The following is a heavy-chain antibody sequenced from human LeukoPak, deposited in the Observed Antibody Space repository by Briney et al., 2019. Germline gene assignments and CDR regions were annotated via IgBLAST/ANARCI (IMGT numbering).Heavy chain of an antibody. Sequence: ASVKVSCKASGYTFTSYGISWVRQAPGQGLEWMGWISPNSGGTNYAQNFQGRVTMTRDTSISTAYMELSGLRIDDTAVYYCARNYGGTSKYFDYWGQGTLVTVSS. CDR2: ISPNSGGT. D-gene: IGHD4-23*01. J-gene: IGHJ4*02. V-gene: IGHV1-2*02. CDR1: GYTFTSYG. CDR3: ARNYGGTSKYFDY.